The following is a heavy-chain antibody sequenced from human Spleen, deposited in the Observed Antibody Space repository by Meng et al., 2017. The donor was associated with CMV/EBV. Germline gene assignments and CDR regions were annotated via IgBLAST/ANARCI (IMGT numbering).Heavy chain of an antibody. D-gene: IGHD1-1*01. CDR3: ARELRDPDHFIFDS. V-gene: IGHV4-30-4*08. Sequence: SGDSSTTVNYYWTWLRQTPGRGLEWIGYIYYSGSTYHNPSLKSRVIISVDTSKNQFSLKLRSVTAADTAVYYCARELRDPDHFIFDSWGKGTLVTVSS. CDR1: GDSSTTVNYY. J-gene: IGHJ4*02. CDR2: IYYSGST.